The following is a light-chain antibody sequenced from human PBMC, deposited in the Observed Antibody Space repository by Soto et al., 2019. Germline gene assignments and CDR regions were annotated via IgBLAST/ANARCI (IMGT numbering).Light chain of an antibody. V-gene: IGKV1-39*01. Sequence: IQMTQSPSSLSASVGDRVTITCRASQSISTYLNWYLQKPGQAPKLLIYAASNLQTGVPSRFSGSGSGTDFTLTISSLQPEDSATYYCQQSYSTPTFGQGTKVQIK. CDR1: QSISTY. CDR3: QQSYSTPT. CDR2: AAS. J-gene: IGKJ1*01.